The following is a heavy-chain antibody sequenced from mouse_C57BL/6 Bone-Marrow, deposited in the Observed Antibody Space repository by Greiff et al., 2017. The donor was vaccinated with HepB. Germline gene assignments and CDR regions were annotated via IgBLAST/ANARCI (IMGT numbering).Heavy chain of an antibody. CDR3: ARAVAAMDY. CDR1: GFTFSSYG. CDR2: ISSGGSYT. J-gene: IGHJ4*01. Sequence: EVQLKESGGDLVKPGGSLKLSCAASGFTFSSYGMSWVRQTPDKRLEWVATISSGGSYTDYPDSVKGRFTISRDNAKNTLYMQMSSLKSEDTAMYNWARAVAAMDYWGQGTSVTVSS. D-gene: IGHD1-1*01. V-gene: IGHV5-6*01.